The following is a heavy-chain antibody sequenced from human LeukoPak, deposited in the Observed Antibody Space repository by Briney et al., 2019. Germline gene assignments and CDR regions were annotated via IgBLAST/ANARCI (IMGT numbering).Heavy chain of an antibody. J-gene: IGHJ4*02. CDR1: GFMFTRFT. D-gene: IGHD5-18*01. Sequence: HGGSLRLSCAASGFMFTRFTMNWVRQAPGKGLEWVSSISTSSSSIYYADSVKGRFTVSRDNAKNSLYLQMNSLRAEDTAVYYCARESYGSDYWGQGTLVTVSS. CDR2: ISTSSSSI. CDR3: ARESYGSDY. V-gene: IGHV3-21*01.